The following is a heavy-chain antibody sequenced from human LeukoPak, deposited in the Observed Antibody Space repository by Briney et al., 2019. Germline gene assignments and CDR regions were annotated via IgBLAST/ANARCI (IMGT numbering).Heavy chain of an antibody. CDR3: ARDQILGYCSGGSCPPDAFDI. J-gene: IGHJ3*02. Sequence: PGGSLRLSCAASGFTFSSYWIHWVRQAPGKGLVWVSRINSDGSSTTYADSVKGRFTISRDNAKNSVYLQMNSLRAQDTAVYYCARDQILGYCSGGSCPPDAFDIWGQGTMVTVSS. CDR1: GFTFSSYW. V-gene: IGHV3-74*01. D-gene: IGHD2-15*01. CDR2: INSDGSST.